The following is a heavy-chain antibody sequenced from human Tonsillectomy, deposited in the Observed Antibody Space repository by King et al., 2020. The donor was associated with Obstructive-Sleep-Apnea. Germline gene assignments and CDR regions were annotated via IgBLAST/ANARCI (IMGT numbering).Heavy chain of an antibody. J-gene: IGHJ6*02. CDR1: GYTFTSHG. CDR2: ISAYNGNT. CDR3: ARVQYYDFWSGYSNYYYYAMDV. Sequence: VQLVESGAEVKKPGASVKVSCTASGYTFTSHGISWVRQAPGQGLEWMGWISAYNGNTNYAQKVQGRVTMTTDTSTSTAYMDLRSLRSDDTAVFYCARVQYYDFWSGYSNYYYYAMDVWGQGTTVTVSS. D-gene: IGHD3-3*01. V-gene: IGHV1-18*04.